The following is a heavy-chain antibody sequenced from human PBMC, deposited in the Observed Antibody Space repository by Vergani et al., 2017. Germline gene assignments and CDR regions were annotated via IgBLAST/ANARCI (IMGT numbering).Heavy chain of an antibody. D-gene: IGHD6-6*01. J-gene: IGHJ3*02. V-gene: IGHV3-11*01. CDR1: GFTFSDYY. CDR2: ISSSGII. CDR3: ARGLYTSSSESAFDI. Sequence: QVQLVESGGGVVQPGRSLRLSCTASGFTFSDYYMSWIRQAPGRGLEWVSYISSSGIIYYADSVKGRFTISRDNAKNSVYLQMNSLRAEDTAVYFCARGLYTSSSESAFDIWGQGTMVTVSS.